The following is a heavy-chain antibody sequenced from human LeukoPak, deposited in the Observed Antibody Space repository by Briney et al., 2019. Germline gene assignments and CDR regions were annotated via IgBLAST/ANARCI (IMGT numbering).Heavy chain of an antibody. J-gene: IGHJ4*02. CDR2: ISSSSSYI. CDR3: AREVDWSTDMDY. Sequence: GGSLRLSCAASGFTVSSNYMSWVRQAPGKGLEWVSSISSSSSYIYYADSVKGRFTISRDNAKNSLYLQMNSLRAEDTAVYYCAREVDWSTDMDYWGQGTLVTVSS. CDR1: GFTVSSNY. V-gene: IGHV3-21*01. D-gene: IGHD3-9*01.